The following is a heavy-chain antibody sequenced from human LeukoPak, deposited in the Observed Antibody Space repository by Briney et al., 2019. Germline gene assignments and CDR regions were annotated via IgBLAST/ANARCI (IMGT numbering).Heavy chain of an antibody. CDR2: ISGSGGST. CDR1: GFTFGSYA. D-gene: IGHD2-2*01. V-gene: IGHV3-23*01. Sequence: GGSLRLSCAASGFTFGSYAMSWVRQAPGKGLEWVSAISGSGGSTYYADSVKGRFTISRDNSKNTLYLQMNSLRAEDTAVYYCAKGSWRSTSCFDYWGQGTLVTVSS. J-gene: IGHJ4*02. CDR3: AKGSWRSTSCFDY.